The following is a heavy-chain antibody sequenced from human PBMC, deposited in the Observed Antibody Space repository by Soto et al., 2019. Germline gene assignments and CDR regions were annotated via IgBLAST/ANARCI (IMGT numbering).Heavy chain of an antibody. Sequence: SETLSLTCAVSGGSISSGGYSWSWIRQPPGKGLEWIGYIYHSGSTYYNPSLKSRVTISVDRSKIQFSLKLSSVTAADTAVYYCASTLGYYDSSGYYSRYYYYGMDVWGQGTTVTVSS. CDR3: ASTLGYYDSSGYYSRYYYYGMDV. CDR2: IYHSGST. J-gene: IGHJ6*02. V-gene: IGHV4-30-2*01. CDR1: GGSISSGGYS. D-gene: IGHD3-22*01.